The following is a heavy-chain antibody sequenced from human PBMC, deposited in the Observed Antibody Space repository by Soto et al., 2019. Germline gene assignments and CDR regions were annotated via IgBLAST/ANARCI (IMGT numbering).Heavy chain of an antibody. J-gene: IGHJ6*02. V-gene: IGHV4-59*08. D-gene: IGHD4-17*01. CDR1: SGPDRSHN. Sequence: QVQLQQSGPRLVKPSETLSLTCTVSSGPDRSHNWGWIRQPPGRGLEWIGYVYYTGDTAYNPSLRGRVTISADPSTNDISLTLNSVTAAVTAVYYCVRQGIDYLHGLVDVWGQGTTVSVSS. CDR3: VRQGIDYLHGLVDV. CDR2: VYYTGDT.